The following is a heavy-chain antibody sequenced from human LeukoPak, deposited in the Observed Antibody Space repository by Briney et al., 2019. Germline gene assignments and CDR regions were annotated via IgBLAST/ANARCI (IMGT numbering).Heavy chain of an antibody. V-gene: IGHV4-30-4*01. Sequence: PSETLSLTCTVSGGSISSGDYYWRWIRQPPGKGLEWIGYIYYSGSTYYNPSLKSRVTISVDTSKNQFSLKLSSVTAADTAVYYCARDPGRITIFGVVPYYFDYWGQGTLVTVSS. D-gene: IGHD3-3*01. CDR1: GGSISSGDYY. CDR3: ARDPGRITIFGVVPYYFDY. J-gene: IGHJ4*02. CDR2: IYYSGST.